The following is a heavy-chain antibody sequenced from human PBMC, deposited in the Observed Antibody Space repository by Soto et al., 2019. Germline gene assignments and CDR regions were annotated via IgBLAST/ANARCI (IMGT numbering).Heavy chain of an antibody. J-gene: IGHJ4*02. V-gene: IGHV4-4*02. D-gene: IGHD1-7*01. Sequence: QVQIQESGPGLVKPSGTLSLACSVSSVSVSGSYWCAWVRQPPGKGLEWIGEIDHSGHTNYNPSLKSRVTMSLDNSKTHFSLNLRSVTAADTAVYYCARSNWNYARTLDYWGQGTQVIVSS. CDR3: ARSNWNYARTLDY. CDR1: SVSVSGSYW. CDR2: IDHSGHT.